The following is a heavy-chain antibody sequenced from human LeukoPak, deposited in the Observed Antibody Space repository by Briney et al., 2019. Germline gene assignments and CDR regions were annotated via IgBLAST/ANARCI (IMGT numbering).Heavy chain of an antibody. D-gene: IGHD5-24*01. CDR2: IYHSGGT. V-gene: IGHV4-38-2*02. Sequence: SETLSLTCTVSGYSISSGYYWGWIRQPPGKGLEWIGSIYHSGGTNYNPSLKTRVTISVDTSKNQFSLKLSSVTAADTAVYYCTRGDYYYYYYYMDVWGKGTTVTISS. J-gene: IGHJ6*03. CDR1: GYSISSGYY. CDR3: TRGDYYYYYYYMDV.